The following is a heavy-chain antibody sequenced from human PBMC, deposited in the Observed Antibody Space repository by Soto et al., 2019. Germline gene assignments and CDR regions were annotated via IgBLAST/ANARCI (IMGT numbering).Heavy chain of an antibody. Sequence: GVSLRLSCAASGFTFRDYVMNWVRQAPGKGLEWVSIITGDGIHTNYADSVKGRFIISRDNSKNTLYLQMNSLRAEDTAIYYCARPLVLRGSRPYYGLDFWGQWTTVTGSS. CDR3: ARPLVLRGSRPYYGLDF. V-gene: IGHV3-23*01. D-gene: IGHD3-3*01. J-gene: IGHJ6*02. CDR2: ITGDGIHT. CDR1: GFTFRDYV.